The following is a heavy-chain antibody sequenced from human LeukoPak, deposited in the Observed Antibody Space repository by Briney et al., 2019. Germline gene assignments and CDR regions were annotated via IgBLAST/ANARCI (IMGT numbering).Heavy chain of an antibody. J-gene: IGHJ6*03. CDR2: ISAYNGNT. CDR1: GYTFTSYG. CDR3: AIKRVAAAANYYYYMDV. Sequence: ASVKVSCKASGYTFTSYGISWVRQAPGQGLEWMGWISAYNGNTNYAQKLQGRVTMTTDTSTGTAYMELRSLRSDDTAVYYCAIKRVAAAANYYYYMDVWGKGTTVTISS. D-gene: IGHD6-13*01. V-gene: IGHV1-18*01.